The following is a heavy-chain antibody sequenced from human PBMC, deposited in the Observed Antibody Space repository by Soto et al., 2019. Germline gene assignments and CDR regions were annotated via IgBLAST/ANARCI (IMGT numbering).Heavy chain of an antibody. Sequence: ASVKVSCKASGYMFTSYDINWVRQATGQGPEWLGWMNPNSGNTGYAQKFQGRVSMTRNPSISTAYMELSRLRSEDTAVYYCARDYDGNSGWFDPWGQGTLVTVSS. CDR1: GYMFTSYD. J-gene: IGHJ5*02. CDR3: ARDYDGNSGWFDP. CDR2: MNPNSGNT. V-gene: IGHV1-8*01. D-gene: IGHD4-17*01.